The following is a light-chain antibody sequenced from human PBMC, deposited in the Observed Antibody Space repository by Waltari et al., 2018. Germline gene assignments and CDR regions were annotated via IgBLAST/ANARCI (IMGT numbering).Light chain of an antibody. CDR1: QTINKY. CDR2: ATF. V-gene: IGKV1-39*01. CDR3: QQSYRIPPT. Sequence: DIQMTQTPSSLSASVGDRVTITCRASQTINKYLNWYQQKPGEAPKLLIFATFNLQSGVQARFRGGGSGTDFTLTISSLQPEDFATYYCQQSYRIPPTFGPGTKVDIK. J-gene: IGKJ3*01.